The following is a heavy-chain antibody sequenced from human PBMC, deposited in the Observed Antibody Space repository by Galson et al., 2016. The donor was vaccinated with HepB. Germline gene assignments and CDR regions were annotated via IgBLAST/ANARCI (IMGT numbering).Heavy chain of an antibody. CDR3: ARHIAVTGTRGFDY. D-gene: IGHD1-7*01. V-gene: IGHV4-4*02. CDR2: AYHTGTT. J-gene: IGHJ4*02. CDR1: GDSMTTNW. Sequence: SETLSLTCTVSGDSMTTNWYSWVRQTPGQGLERIGEAYHTGTTKYNPSLKNRVTMSMDTSNNHLSLTLNFVTAADTAIYYCARHIAVTGTRGFDYWGQGALVTVSS.